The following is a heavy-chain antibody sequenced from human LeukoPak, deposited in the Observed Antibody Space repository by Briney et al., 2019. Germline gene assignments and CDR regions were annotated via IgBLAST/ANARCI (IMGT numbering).Heavy chain of an antibody. CDR2: ISAYNGHT. J-gene: IGHJ4*02. D-gene: IGHD6-19*01. CDR1: GYAFSMYG. Sequence: ASVKVSCKASGYAFSMYGISWVRQAPGQGLEWMGWISAYNGHTKYAQKLQGRVTMTTDTSTSTAYTELTSLTSDDTAVYYCARDKDLGAVAGTFDSWGQGTLVTVSS. V-gene: IGHV1-18*01. CDR3: ARDKDLGAVAGTFDS.